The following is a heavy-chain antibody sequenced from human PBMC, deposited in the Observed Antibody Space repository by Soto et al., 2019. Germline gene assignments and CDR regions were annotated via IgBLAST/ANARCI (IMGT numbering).Heavy chain of an antibody. D-gene: IGHD1-26*01. CDR2: ISASGGRT. Sequence: GGSLRLSCAASGFTFSSYAMSWVRQAPGKGLEWVSGISASGGRTYYADSVKGRFTISRDNSKNTMYLQMNSLRVEDTAVYKCAKDWDLLRAFDLWGQGTMVTVSS. CDR1: GFTFSSYA. V-gene: IGHV3-23*01. CDR3: AKDWDLLRAFDL. J-gene: IGHJ3*01.